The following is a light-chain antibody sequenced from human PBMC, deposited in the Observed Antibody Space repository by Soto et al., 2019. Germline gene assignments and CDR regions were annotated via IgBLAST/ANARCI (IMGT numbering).Light chain of an antibody. CDR1: QSVSSK. Sequence: EIVLTQSPGTLSLSPGERATLSCRASQSVSSKLVWYQQKPGQAPRLLIYGASNRATGIPDRFSGSGSGTDFILTISRLEPEEFALYYCQQYGSSPLTFGGGTKVEIK. CDR2: GAS. CDR3: QQYGSSPLT. J-gene: IGKJ4*01. V-gene: IGKV3-20*01.